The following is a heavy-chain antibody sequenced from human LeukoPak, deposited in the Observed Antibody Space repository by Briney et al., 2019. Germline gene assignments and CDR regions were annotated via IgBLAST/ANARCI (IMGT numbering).Heavy chain of an antibody. CDR3: ATNYMVRGVIFDY. CDR2: IIPIFGTA. Sequence: AAVKVSCQGSGGTFKSYSISWVRQAPGQGLEWMGRIIPIFGTANYPQKFQGRVTITTDESTSTAYMELSSLRSEDTAVYYCATNYMVRGVIFDYWGQGTLVTVSS. D-gene: IGHD3-10*01. V-gene: IGHV1-69*05. J-gene: IGHJ4*02. CDR1: GGTFKSYS.